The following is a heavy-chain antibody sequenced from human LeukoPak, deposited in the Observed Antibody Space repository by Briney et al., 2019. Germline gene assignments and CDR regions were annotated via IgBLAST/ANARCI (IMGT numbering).Heavy chain of an antibody. Sequence: GGSLRLSCAASGFTFSSYWMHWVRQAPGKGLVWVSRINSDGSTTNYADSVKGRFTIFRDNAENTLYLQMNSLRVEDTAVYYCARRVSATRWFDPWGQGTLVTVSS. CDR1: GFTFSSYW. D-gene: IGHD2-15*01. CDR3: ARRVSATRWFDP. J-gene: IGHJ5*02. CDR2: INSDGSTT. V-gene: IGHV3-74*01.